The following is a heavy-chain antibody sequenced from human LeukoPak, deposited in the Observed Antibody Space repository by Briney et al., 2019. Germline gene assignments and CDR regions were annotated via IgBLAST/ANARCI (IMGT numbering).Heavy chain of an antibody. CDR1: GGTFSSYA. J-gene: IGHJ4*02. CDR3: ARHYYDSSGYYRGYFDY. D-gene: IGHD3-22*01. Sequence: SVKVSCKASGGTFSSYAVSWVRQAPGQGLEWMGGIIPIFGTANYAQKFQGRVTITTDESTSTAYMELSSLRSEDTAVYYCARHYYDSSGYYRGYFDYWGQGTLVTVSS. CDR2: IIPIFGTA. V-gene: IGHV1-69*05.